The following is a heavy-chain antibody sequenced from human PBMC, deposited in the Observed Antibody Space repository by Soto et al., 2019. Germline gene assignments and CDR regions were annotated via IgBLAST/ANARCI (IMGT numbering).Heavy chain of an antibody. CDR1: GFSLTTSGVG. Sequence: SGPTLVNPTQTLTLTCTFSGFSLTTSGVGVGGVRQPPGKALEWVAFIFLDDDKRYSPSLKSRLTITKDTSKKQVVLTVSNVDPVDTATYYCTHKSSSWYYFDYWGQGTLVTVS. CDR2: IFLDDDK. V-gene: IGHV2-5*02. CDR3: THKSSSWYYFDY. D-gene: IGHD6-13*01. J-gene: IGHJ4*02.